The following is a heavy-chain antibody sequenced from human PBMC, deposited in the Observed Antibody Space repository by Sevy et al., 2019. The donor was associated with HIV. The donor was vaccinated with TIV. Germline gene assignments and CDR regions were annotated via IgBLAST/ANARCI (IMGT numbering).Heavy chain of an antibody. CDR3: ARDRRNYGGQYFDY. CDR2: ISSGTTYT. CDR1: GFTFSDYY. J-gene: IGHJ4*02. D-gene: IGHD4-17*01. V-gene: IGHV3-11*06. Sequence: GGSLRLSCAASGFTFSDYYMSWIRQAPGKGLEWISFISSGTTYTKYADSVRGRFTISRDNSKNSLVLQMNSLRGDDTAIYYCARDRRNYGGQYFDYWGQGTLVTVSS.